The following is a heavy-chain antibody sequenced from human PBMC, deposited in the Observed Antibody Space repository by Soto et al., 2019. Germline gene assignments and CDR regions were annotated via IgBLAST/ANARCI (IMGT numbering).Heavy chain of an antibody. D-gene: IGHD6-6*01. CDR1: GGTFSSYA. Sequence: QVQLVQSGAEVKKPGSSVKVSCKASGGTFSSYAISWVRQAPGQGLEWMGGIIPIFGTANYAQKFQGRVTITADESTSTAYMELSSLRSEDTAVYYCARDNSSSCVVAVHPQYYYYYGMDVWGQGTTVTVSS. CDR2: IIPIFGTA. CDR3: ARDNSSSCVVAVHPQYYYYYGMDV. V-gene: IGHV1-69*01. J-gene: IGHJ6*02.